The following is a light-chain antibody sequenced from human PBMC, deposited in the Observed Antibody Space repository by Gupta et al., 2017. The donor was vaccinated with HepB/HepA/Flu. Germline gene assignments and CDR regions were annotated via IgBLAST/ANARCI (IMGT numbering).Light chain of an antibody. CDR3: LQYNGYSRT. CDR2: KAS. J-gene: IGKJ1*01. V-gene: IGKV1-5*03. Sequence: DIQMTQSPSTLSASVGDRVTITCRASQSISTLLAWYQQRAGKAPELLIYKASNLESGVPSRFHGSGSGTEFTLTITSLQPDDFATYYCLQYNGYSRTFGQGTKVEIK. CDR1: QSISTL.